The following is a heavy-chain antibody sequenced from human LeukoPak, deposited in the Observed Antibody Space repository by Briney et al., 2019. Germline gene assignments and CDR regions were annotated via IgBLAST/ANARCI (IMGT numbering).Heavy chain of an antibody. D-gene: IGHD3-10*01. Sequence: PGGSLRLSCAASGFTFSSYSMNWVRQAPGKGLEWVSYISSSSSTIYYADSVKGRFTISRDNAKNSLYLQMNSLRAEDTAVYYCARRGYYYYYYMDVWGKGTTVTVSS. CDR1: GFTFSSYS. V-gene: IGHV3-48*01. CDR3: ARRGYYYYYYMDV. J-gene: IGHJ6*03. CDR2: ISSSSSTI.